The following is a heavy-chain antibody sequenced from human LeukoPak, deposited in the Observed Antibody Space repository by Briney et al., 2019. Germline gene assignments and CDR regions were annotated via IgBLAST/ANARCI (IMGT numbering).Heavy chain of an antibody. CDR1: GFSLSRYW. J-gene: IGHJ4*02. V-gene: IGHV3-7*03. Sequence: GGSLRLSCAASGFSLSRYWVSWVRQAPGEGPDWVANIKQDESEKDYADSVRGRFTISRDNAKNSLYLQMNSLRAEDTALYYCATYSGVHHKTFDDWGQGTLVTVSS. CDR3: ATYSGVHHKTFDD. CDR2: IKQDESEK. D-gene: IGHD1-26*01.